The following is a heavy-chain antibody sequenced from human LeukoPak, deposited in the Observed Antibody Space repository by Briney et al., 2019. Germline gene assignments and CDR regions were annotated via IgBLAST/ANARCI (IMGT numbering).Heavy chain of an antibody. CDR3: AKDTWDEPNFFDY. J-gene: IGHJ4*02. V-gene: IGHV3-30*02. D-gene: IGHD1-26*01. CDR2: IRYDGSNK. CDR1: GFTFSSYG. Sequence: GGSLRLSCAASGFTFSSYGMHWVRQAPGKGLEWVAFIRYDGSNKYYADSVKGRFTISRDNSKNTLYLQMNSLRAEDTAAYYCAKDTWDEPNFFDYWGQGTLVTVSS.